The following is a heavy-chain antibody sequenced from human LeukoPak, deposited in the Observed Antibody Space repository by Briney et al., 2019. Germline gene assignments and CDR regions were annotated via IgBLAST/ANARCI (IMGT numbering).Heavy chain of an antibody. CDR3: ASIVGARDYFDY. CDR2: IYHSGST. J-gene: IGHJ4*02. V-gene: IGHV4-4*02. CDR1: GGSISSSNW. Sequence: PSETLSLTCAVSGGSISSSNWWSWVRQPPGKGLEWIGEIYHSGSTSYNPSLKSRVTISVDKSKNQFSLKLSSVTAADTAVYYCASIVGARDYFDYWGQGTLVTVSS. D-gene: IGHD1-26*01.